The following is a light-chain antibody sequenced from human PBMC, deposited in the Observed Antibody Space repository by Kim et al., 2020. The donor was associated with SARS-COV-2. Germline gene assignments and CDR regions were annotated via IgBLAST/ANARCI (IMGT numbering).Light chain of an antibody. CDR3: QQYTYWPYT. CDR2: GAS. Sequence: SVSPGETTTLFCRASQRISSILAWYQQKPGQAPRLLMFGASTRATGIPARFTGSGSGTEFTLTISSLQSDDLAVYYCQQYTYWPYTFGQGTKLEI. J-gene: IGKJ2*01. V-gene: IGKV3-15*01. CDR1: QRISSI.